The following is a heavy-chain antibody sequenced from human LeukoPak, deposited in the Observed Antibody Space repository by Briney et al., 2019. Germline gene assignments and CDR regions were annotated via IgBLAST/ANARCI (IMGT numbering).Heavy chain of an antibody. V-gene: IGHV3-23*01. CDR2: ISGSGGST. Sequence: GGSLRLSCAASGFTFSSYAMSWVRQAPGKGLEWVSAISGSGGSTYYADSVKGRLTISRDNSKNTLYLQMNSLRAEDTAVYYCAKVLTSSWLFDYRGQGTLVTVSS. D-gene: IGHD6-13*01. CDR1: GFTFSSYA. J-gene: IGHJ4*02. CDR3: AKVLTSSWLFDY.